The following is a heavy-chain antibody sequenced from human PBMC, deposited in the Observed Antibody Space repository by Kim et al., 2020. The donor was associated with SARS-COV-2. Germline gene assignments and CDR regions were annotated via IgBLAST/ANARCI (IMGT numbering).Heavy chain of an antibody. CDR2: ISSSSSYT. Sequence: GGSLRLSCAASGFTFSDYYMSWIRQAPGKGLEWVSYISSSSSYTNYADSVKGRFTISRDNAKNSLYLQMNSLRAEDTAVYYCARVGGSGSLHLDYWGQGTLVTVSS. D-gene: IGHD3-10*01. CDR3: ARVGGSGSLHLDY. J-gene: IGHJ4*02. CDR1: GFTFSDYY. V-gene: IGHV3-11*06.